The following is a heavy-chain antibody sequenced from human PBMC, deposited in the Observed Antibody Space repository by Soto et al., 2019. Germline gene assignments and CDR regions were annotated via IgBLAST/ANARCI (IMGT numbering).Heavy chain of an antibody. V-gene: IGHV3-21*06. Sequence: GGSLRLSCAASGFTFTRYSMNWVRQAPGKGLEWVSSISITTNYIYYGDSMKGRFTISRDNAKNSLYLEMNSLRAEDTAVYYCAKESEDLTSNFAYWGQGTLVTVSS. CDR1: GFTFTRYS. CDR3: AKESEDLTSNFAY. J-gene: IGHJ4*02. CDR2: ISITTNYI.